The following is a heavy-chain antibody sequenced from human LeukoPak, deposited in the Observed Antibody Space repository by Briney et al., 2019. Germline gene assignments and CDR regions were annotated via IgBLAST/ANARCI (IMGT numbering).Heavy chain of an antibody. CDR2: ISPTGGTT. CDR1: GFTFSSYA. V-gene: IGHV3-23*01. J-gene: IGHJ4*02. Sequence: PGGSLRLSCAASGFTFSSYAMSWVRQAPGKGLEWVSAISPTGGTTKYADSVKGRFIISRDNSESTLYLQMNSLGAEDTAVYHCARQVGYCGDGSCYFDSWGQGTLVPVSS. CDR3: ARQVGYCGDGSCYFDS. D-gene: IGHD2-15*01.